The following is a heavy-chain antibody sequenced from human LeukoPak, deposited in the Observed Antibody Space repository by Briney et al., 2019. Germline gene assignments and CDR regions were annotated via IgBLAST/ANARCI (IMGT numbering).Heavy chain of an antibody. CDR3: ARWGLVAPGTYYYYYMDV. V-gene: IGHV1-18*01. Sequence: ASVKVSCKASGYTFTNYGVSWVRQASGQGLEWMGWINAYNGDTHYARNLQGRLTMTTDTSTSMAFMELRSLRPDDTAVYFCARWGLVAPGTYYYYYMDVWGRGTTVTVSS. D-gene: IGHD2-2*01. CDR2: INAYNGDT. J-gene: IGHJ6*03. CDR1: GYTFTNYG.